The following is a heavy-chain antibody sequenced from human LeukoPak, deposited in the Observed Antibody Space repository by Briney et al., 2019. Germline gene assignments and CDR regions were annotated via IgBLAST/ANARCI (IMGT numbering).Heavy chain of an antibody. V-gene: IGHV3-48*01. CDR3: ARLPVVPAAIIYYYYYYMDV. J-gene: IGHJ6*03. Sequence: AGGSLRLSCAASGFTFSSYSMNWVRQAPGKGLEWASYISSSSSTIYYADSVKGRFTISRDNAKNSLYLQMNSLRAADTAVYYCARLPVVPAAIIYYYYYYMDVWGKGTTVTVSS. CDR2: ISSSSSTI. D-gene: IGHD2-2*01. CDR1: GFTFSSYS.